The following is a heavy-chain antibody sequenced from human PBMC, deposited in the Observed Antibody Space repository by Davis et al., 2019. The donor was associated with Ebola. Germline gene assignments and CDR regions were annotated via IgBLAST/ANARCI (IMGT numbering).Heavy chain of an antibody. J-gene: IGHJ5*02. CDR1: GGTFTNYA. CDR3: ARGKWFDP. CDR2: IIPVVDTK. Sequence: AASVKVSCKTSGGTFTNYAVNWVRQAPGQGLEWMGRIIPVVDTKDYAQKFQGRVTLTADKATNTANMELSGLRFDDTAVYYCARGKWFDPWGQGTLVSVTS. V-gene: IGHV1-69*04.